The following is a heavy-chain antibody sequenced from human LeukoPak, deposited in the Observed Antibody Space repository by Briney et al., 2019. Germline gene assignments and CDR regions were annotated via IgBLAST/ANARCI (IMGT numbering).Heavy chain of an antibody. D-gene: IGHD1-14*01. CDR2: INADGSTA. CDR1: GFTFGNSW. V-gene: IGHV3-74*01. CDR3: VVVVEPPDSDGFDV. J-gene: IGHJ3*01. Sequence: PGGSLRLSCAASGFTFGNSWVHWVRQAPGKGLVWVSLINADGSTATYADSVKGRFTISRDNARNTLSLQMNSLTIEDTAVYYCVVVVEPPDSDGFDVWGPGTMITVSS.